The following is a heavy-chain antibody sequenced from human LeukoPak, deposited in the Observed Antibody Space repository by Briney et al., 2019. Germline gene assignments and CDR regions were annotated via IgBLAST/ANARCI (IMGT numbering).Heavy chain of an antibody. CDR3: AREGPGPSSWYRPYYYYYYMDV. J-gene: IGHJ6*03. D-gene: IGHD6-13*01. CDR1: GGSISSYY. CDR2: IYTSGST. V-gene: IGHV4-4*07. Sequence: SETLSLTCTVSGGSISSYYWSWIRQPAGKGLEWIGRIYTSGSTNYNPSLKSRVTMSVDTSKNQFSLKLSSVVAADTAVYYCAREGPGPSSWYRPYYYYYYMDVWGKGTTVTVSS.